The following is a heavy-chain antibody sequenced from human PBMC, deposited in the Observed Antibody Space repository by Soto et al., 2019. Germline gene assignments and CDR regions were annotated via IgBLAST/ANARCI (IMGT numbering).Heavy chain of an antibody. CDR1: GYTFTGYY. Sequence: ASVKVSCKASGYTFTGYYMHWVRQAPGQGLEWMGWINPNSGGTNYTQKFQGWVTMTRDTSISTAYMELSRLRSDDTAVYYCARDYLTIGFCSGYLSAFDIWGQGTMVTFSS. D-gene: IGHD3-3*01. J-gene: IGHJ3*02. CDR2: INPNSGGT. V-gene: IGHV1-2*04. CDR3: ARDYLTIGFCSGYLSAFDI.